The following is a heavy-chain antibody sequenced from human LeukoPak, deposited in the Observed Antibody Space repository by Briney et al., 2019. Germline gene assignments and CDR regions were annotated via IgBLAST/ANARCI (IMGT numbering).Heavy chain of an antibody. CDR3: ARDATRGGDNDY. J-gene: IGHJ4*02. CDR1: GFTFSGYN. Sequence: PGGSLRLSCAASGFTFSGYNMNWVRQAPGKGLEWVAFISTSGNTIYYADSVKGRFTISRDTAKSSLYLQLNSLRDEDTAVYYCARDATRGGDNDYWGQGTRVIVSS. V-gene: IGHV3-48*02. D-gene: IGHD2-21*02. CDR2: ISTSGNTI.